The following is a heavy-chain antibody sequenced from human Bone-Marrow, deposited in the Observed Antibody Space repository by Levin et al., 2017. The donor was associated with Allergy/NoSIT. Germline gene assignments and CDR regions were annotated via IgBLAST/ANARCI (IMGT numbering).Heavy chain of an antibody. D-gene: IGHD3-3*01. Sequence: KISCKTSGSTFSSYSISWVRQAPGQGLEWMGGIIPLFGTTNYAQKFQGRVTITADESTYTSYMELSSLRSEDTAMYYCARGDSLLEWFLYLGNWGQGTLVTVSS. CDR3: ARGDSLLEWFLYLGN. CDR1: GSTFSSYS. V-gene: IGHV1-69*01. J-gene: IGHJ4*02. CDR2: IIPLFGTT.